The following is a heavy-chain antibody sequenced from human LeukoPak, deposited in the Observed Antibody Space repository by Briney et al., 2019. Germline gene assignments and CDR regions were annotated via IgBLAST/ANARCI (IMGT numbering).Heavy chain of an antibody. Sequence: PGGSLRLSCAASGFTFSGYTMNWVRQAPGKGPEWVSSISGSGITTNYADSVEGRFTISREYSNNTLYLQMSSLRAEDTAIYYCAKETALVGGHAAIFDHWGQGTLVTVSS. CDR1: GFTFSGYT. J-gene: IGHJ4*02. D-gene: IGHD3-3*01. CDR3: AKETALVGGHAAIFDH. CDR2: ISGSGITT. V-gene: IGHV3-23*01.